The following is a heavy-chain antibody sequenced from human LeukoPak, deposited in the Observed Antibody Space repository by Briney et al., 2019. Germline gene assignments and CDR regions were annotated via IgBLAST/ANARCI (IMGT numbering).Heavy chain of an antibody. J-gene: IGHJ4*02. CDR1: GFTFSSYC. CDR2: IKKDGSEE. CDR3: ARAVSSGYYNLYFDY. D-gene: IGHD3-22*01. V-gene: IGHV3-7*04. Sequence: GGSLRLSCAASGFTFSSYCMNWVRQAPGKGLEWVANIKKDGSEEFYVDSVKGRFTISRDNAKNSLYLQVNSLRAEDTAVYYCARAVSSGYYNLYFDYWGQGTLVTVSS.